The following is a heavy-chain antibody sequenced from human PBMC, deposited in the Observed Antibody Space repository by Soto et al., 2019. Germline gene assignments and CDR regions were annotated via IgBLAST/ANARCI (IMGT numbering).Heavy chain of an antibody. CDR1: GGSFSGYY. D-gene: IGHD1-20*01. Sequence: SETLSLTCAVYGGSFSGYYWSWIRQPPGKGLEWIGEINHSGSTNYNPSLKSRVTISVDTSKNQFSLKLSSVTAADTAVYYCARGERITGTHFDYWGQGTLVTVSS. CDR3: ARGERITGTHFDY. J-gene: IGHJ4*02. V-gene: IGHV4-34*01. CDR2: INHSGST.